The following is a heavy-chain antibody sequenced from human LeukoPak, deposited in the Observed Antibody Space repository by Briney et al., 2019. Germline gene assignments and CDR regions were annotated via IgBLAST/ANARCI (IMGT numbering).Heavy chain of an antibody. V-gene: IGHV3-11*01. CDR2: ISSSGSTI. D-gene: IGHD2-2*01. CDR3: AKFSVPPSSVY. J-gene: IGHJ4*02. Sequence: SGGSLRLSCAASGFTFSDYYMSWIRQAPGKGLEWVSCISSSGSTIYYADSVKGRFTISRDNAKNSLYLQMNSLRAEDTAVYYCAKFSVPPSSVYWGQGTLVTVSS. CDR1: GFTFSDYY.